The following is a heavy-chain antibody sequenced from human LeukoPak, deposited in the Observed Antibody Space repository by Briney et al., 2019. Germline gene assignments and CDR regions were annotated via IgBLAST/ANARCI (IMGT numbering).Heavy chain of an antibody. Sequence: SETLSLTCSVSGYSFTSGHYWGWIRQPPGKGLEWIANICHTGSAHYNPSLKSRVTISVDTSTNQFSLKLSSVTAADTAVYYCARYCTSTTCILRGFDYWGQGTLVTVSS. CDR1: GYSFTSGHY. CDR3: ARYCTSTTCILRGFDY. CDR2: ICHTGSA. V-gene: IGHV4-38-2*01. D-gene: IGHD2-2*01. J-gene: IGHJ4*02.